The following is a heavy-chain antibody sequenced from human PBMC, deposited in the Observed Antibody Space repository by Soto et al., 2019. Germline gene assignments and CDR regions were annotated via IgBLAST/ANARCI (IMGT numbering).Heavy chain of an antibody. CDR1: GYSFTSYW. V-gene: IGHV5-51*01. CDR2: IYPGDSDT. Sequence: GESLKISCKGSGYSFTSYWIGWVRQMPGKGLEWMGIIYPGDSDTRYSPSFQGQVTISADKPISTAYLQWSSLKASDTAMYYCARQLHDSSGYYEPWGQGTLVTVSS. J-gene: IGHJ5*02. CDR3: ARQLHDSSGYYEP. D-gene: IGHD3-22*01.